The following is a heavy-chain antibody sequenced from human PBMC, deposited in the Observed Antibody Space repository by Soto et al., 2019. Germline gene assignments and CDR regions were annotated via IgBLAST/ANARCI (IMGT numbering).Heavy chain of an antibody. CDR3: AAALVPAGVDY. CDR1: GFTFSSYA. V-gene: IGHV3-30-3*01. Sequence: QVQLVESGGGVVQPGRSLRLSSAASGFTFSSYAMHWVRQAPGKGLEWVAVISYDGSNKYYADSVKGRFTISRDNSKNTLYLQMNSLRAEDTAVYYCAAALVPAGVDYWGQGTLVTVSS. CDR2: ISYDGSNK. J-gene: IGHJ4*02. D-gene: IGHD2-2*01.